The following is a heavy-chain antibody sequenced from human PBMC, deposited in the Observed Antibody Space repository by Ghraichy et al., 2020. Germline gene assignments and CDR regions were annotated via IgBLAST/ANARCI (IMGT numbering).Heavy chain of an antibody. CDR1: GFTFRTYA. J-gene: IGHJ4*02. Sequence: GGSLRLSCVGSGFTFRTYAMTWVRKAPGKGLEWVSSISATSDSTHYGDSVKGRFTISRDISQNTLYLQMNSLKVEDTAIYYCAKYQQPVLWSGYPEYSGQLTLDTASS. V-gene: IGHV3-23*01. CDR3: AKYQQPVLWSGYPEY. CDR2: ISATSDST. D-gene: IGHD3-3*01.